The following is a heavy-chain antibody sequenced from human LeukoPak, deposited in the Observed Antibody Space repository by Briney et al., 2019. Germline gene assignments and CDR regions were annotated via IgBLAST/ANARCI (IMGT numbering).Heavy chain of an antibody. D-gene: IGHD3-22*01. CDR2: IRSSGSTI. J-gene: IGHJ3*02. V-gene: IGHV3-48*03. CDR3: ARTYYYDGSGRKVGAFDI. CDR1: GFTFSSYE. Sequence: SGGSLRLSCAASGFTFSSYEMNWVGQAPGKGLEWVSYIRSSGSTIYYADSVKGRFTISRDNAKNSVYLQMNSLRAEDTAVYYCARTYYYDGSGRKVGAFDIWGQATMATVSS.